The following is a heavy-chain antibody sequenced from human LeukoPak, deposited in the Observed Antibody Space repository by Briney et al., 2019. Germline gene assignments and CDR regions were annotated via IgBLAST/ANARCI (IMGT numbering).Heavy chain of an antibody. Sequence: GGSLRLSCAASGFTFSSYAMHWVRQAPGKGLEWVAVISYDGSNKYYADSVKGRFTISRDNSKNTLYLQMNSLRAEDTAVYYCATLPSYGTPFDYYYGMDVWGQGTTVTVSS. CDR1: GFTFSSYA. D-gene: IGHD5-18*01. J-gene: IGHJ6*02. CDR3: ATLPSYGTPFDYYYGMDV. CDR2: ISYDGSNK. V-gene: IGHV3-30-3*01.